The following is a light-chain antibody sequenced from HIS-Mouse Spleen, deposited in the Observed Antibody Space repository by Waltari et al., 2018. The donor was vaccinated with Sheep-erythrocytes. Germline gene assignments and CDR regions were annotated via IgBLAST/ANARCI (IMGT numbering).Light chain of an antibody. J-gene: IGKJ5*01. Sequence: EIVLTQSPGTLSLSPGERATLSCRASQSVSSSYLAWYQQKPGQAPRLLIYGASSRATGIPDRFSGSGSGTDFTLTISRLEPEDFATYYCQQANSFPITFCQGTRLEIK. CDR1: QSVSSSY. V-gene: IGKV3-20*01. CDR2: GAS. CDR3: QQANSFPIT.